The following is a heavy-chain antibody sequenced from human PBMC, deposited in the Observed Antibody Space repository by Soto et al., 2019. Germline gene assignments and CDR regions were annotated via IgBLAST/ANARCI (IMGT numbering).Heavy chain of an antibody. Sequence: QVQLVQSGAEVKKPGSSVKVSCKASGGTSNFSTYTISWVRQAPGQGHEWMGAIVPLIGTANYAQKFQGRVTVTADDSTSTVHMELSSLGSEDTAVYYCARDVGMSRRPDYCYGMDVWGQGTTVTVSS. D-gene: IGHD6-13*01. V-gene: IGHV1-69*01. CDR1: GGTSNFSTYT. CDR3: ARDVGMSRRPDYCYGMDV. CDR2: IVPLIGTA. J-gene: IGHJ6*02.